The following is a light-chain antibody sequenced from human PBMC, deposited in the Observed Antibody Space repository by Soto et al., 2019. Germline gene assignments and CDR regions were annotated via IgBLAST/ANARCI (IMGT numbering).Light chain of an antibody. V-gene: IGKV1-5*03. J-gene: IGKJ1*01. Sequence: DIQMTQSPSTLSASVGDRVTITCRASQSISSWLAWYQQKPGKAPKLLIYKASSLESGVPSRFSGSESGTEFTLTISSLQPDDFATYYCQQYNSYPGTFGQGTKV. CDR3: QQYNSYPGT. CDR1: QSISSW. CDR2: KAS.